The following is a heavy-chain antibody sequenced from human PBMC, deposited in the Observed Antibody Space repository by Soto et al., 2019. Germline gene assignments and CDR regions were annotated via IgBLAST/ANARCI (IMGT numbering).Heavy chain of an antibody. CDR1: GYSFTSYL. CDR3: ARQESYYYDSSGYHGPI. CDR2: IDPSDSYT. Sequence: GESLKISWKGSGYSFTSYLISWVRQMPGKGLEWMGRIDPSDSYTNYSPSFQGHVTISADKSISTAYLQWSSLKASDTAMYYCARQESYYYDSSGYHGPIWGQGTMVTVSS. D-gene: IGHD3-22*01. V-gene: IGHV5-10-1*01. J-gene: IGHJ3*02.